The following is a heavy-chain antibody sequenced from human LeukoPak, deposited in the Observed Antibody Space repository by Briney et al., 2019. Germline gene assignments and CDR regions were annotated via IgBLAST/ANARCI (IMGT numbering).Heavy chain of an antibody. D-gene: IGHD2-2*01. J-gene: IGHJ4*02. Sequence: ASVKVSCKVSGYTLIELSMHWVRQAPGKGLEWMGGFDPEDGETIYAQKFQGRVTMTEDTSTDTAYMEVSSLRSEDTAVYYCATTTVGVPAATDFDYGGQGTLVTVSS. V-gene: IGHV1-24*01. CDR3: ATTTVGVPAATDFDY. CDR1: GYTLIELS. CDR2: FDPEDGET.